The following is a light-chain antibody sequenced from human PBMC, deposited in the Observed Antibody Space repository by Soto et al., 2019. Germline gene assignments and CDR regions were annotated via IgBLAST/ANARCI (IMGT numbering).Light chain of an antibody. CDR1: TSNIGAGYD. J-gene: IGLJ2*01. CDR2: HNT. V-gene: IGLV1-40*01. CDR3: QSYDTTLSGEL. Sequence: QSVLTQPPSVSGAPGQRVTISCTGSTSNIGAGYDVHWYQQLPGTAPKLLIYHNTNRPSGVPDRFSGSKSGTSASLAITGLQAEDEADYYCQSYDTTLSGELFGGGTKVTVL.